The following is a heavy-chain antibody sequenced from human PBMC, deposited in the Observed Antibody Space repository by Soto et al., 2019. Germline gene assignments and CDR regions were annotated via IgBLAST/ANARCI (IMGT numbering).Heavy chain of an antibody. CDR3: ARDGDVNTGFGKDY. D-gene: IGHD3-16*01. CDR2: IWHHGGNK. Sequence: GGSLRLSCAASGFTFSSYGMHWVRQAPGKGLEWVAFIWHHGGNKFYAESVKGRCVISTDNSKNTLYLQMTSLSAEDTAMYYCARDGDVNTGFGKDYWGQGTLVTVSS. J-gene: IGHJ4*02. V-gene: IGHV3-33*01. CDR1: GFTFSSYG.